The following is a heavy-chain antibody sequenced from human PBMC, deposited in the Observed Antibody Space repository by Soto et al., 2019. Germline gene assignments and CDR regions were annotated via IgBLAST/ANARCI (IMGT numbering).Heavy chain of an antibody. CDR2: ISSSSSTI. CDR3: ARDTGGAAYRIGWYGY. V-gene: IGHV3-48*01. Sequence: EVQLVESGGGLVQPGGSLRLSCAASGFTFSSYSMNWVRQAPGKGLEWVSYISSSSSTIYYADSVKGRFTISRDNAKNSLYLQMNSLRAEDTAVYYCARDTGGAAYRIGWYGYWGQGSLVTVSS. J-gene: IGHJ4*02. D-gene: IGHD6-19*01. CDR1: GFTFSSYS.